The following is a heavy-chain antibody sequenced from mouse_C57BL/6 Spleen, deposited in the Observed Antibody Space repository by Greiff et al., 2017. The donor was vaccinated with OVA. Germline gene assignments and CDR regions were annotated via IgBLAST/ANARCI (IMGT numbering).Heavy chain of an antibody. CDR3: AREKTYYGSSLPYAMDY. J-gene: IGHJ4*01. V-gene: IGHV5-9*01. CDR1: GFTFSSYT. Sequence: EVKLMESGGGLVKPGGSLKLSCAASGFTFSSYTMSWVRQTPEKRLEWVATISGGGGNTYYPDSVKGRVTISRDNAKNTLYLQMSSLRSEDTALYYCAREKTYYGSSLPYAMDYWGQGTSVTVSS. CDR2: ISGGGGNT. D-gene: IGHD1-1*01.